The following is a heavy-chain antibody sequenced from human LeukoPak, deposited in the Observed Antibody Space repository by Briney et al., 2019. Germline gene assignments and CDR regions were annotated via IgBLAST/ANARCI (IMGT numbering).Heavy chain of an antibody. CDR1: GGSVTSGSYY. CDR3: ARAGTRVAATYLLKYIFDY. D-gene: IGHD2-15*01. J-gene: IGHJ4*02. V-gene: IGHV4-61*01. CDR2: IYYSGST. Sequence: PSETLSLTCTVSGGSVTSGSYYWGWIRQPPGKGLEWIGYIYYSGSTNYNPSLKSRITISIDTSKNQFSLKLNLVTAADTAVYYCARAGTRVAATYLLKYIFDYWGQGTLVTVSS.